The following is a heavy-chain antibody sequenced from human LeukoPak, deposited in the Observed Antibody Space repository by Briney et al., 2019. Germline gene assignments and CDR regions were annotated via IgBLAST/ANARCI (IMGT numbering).Heavy chain of an antibody. J-gene: IGHJ4*02. D-gene: IGHD3-16*02. Sequence: HGESLKISCKGSGYSFTTYWIGWVRQMPGKGLEWMGIIYPGDSDTRYSPSFQGQVTISADKSISTAYLQWSSLEASDTAMYYCARSATFGGIISYFDYWGQGTLVTVSS. CDR1: GYSFTTYW. CDR3: ARSATFGGIISYFDY. CDR2: IYPGDSDT. V-gene: IGHV5-51*01.